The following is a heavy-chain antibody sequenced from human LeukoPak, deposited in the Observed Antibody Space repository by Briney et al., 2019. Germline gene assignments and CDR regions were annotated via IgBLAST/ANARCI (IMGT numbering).Heavy chain of an antibody. D-gene: IGHD5-18*01. V-gene: IGHV3-23*01. J-gene: IGHJ4*02. Sequence: PGRSLRLSCAASGFTFDDYAMHWVRQAPGKGLEWVSGISGSGGSTYYADSVKGRFTISRDNSKNTLYLQMNSLRAEDTAVYYCAKDRGQAGGRYSYGELAPDYWGQGTLVTVSS. CDR3: AKDRGQAGGRYSYGELAPDY. CDR2: ISGSGGST. CDR1: GFTFDDYA.